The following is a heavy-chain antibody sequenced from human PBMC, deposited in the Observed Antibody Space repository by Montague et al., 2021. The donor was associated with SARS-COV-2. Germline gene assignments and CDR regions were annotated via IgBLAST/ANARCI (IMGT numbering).Heavy chain of an antibody. CDR1: GGSISSYY. Sequence: SETLSLTCTVSGGSISSYYRSWIRQPPGKGLEWIGYIYYSGSTNXXPSLKSRVTISVDTSKNQFSLKLSSVTAADTAVYYCARDSGGSSPEDWLGFDPWGQGTLVTVSS. D-gene: IGHD2-15*01. CDR2: IYYSGST. V-gene: IGHV4-59*01. CDR3: ARDSGGSSPEDWLGFDP. J-gene: IGHJ5*02.